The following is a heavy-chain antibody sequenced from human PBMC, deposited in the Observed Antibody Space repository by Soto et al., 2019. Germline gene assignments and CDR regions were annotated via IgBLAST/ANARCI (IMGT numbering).Heavy chain of an antibody. D-gene: IGHD4-17*01. J-gene: IGHJ4*02. CDR3: ARGPSYSDSYFDY. CDR2: ISYDGNNK. V-gene: IGHV3-30*03. Sequence: QVQLVESGGGVVQPGGSLRLSCAASEFTFSDYAMHGVRQPPGKGLQCLAVISYDGNNKYYADSVEGRFTISRDNSKNTVYLQMNSLRLEDTAVYYCARGPSYSDSYFDYWGQGTLVTVSS. CDR1: EFTFSDYA.